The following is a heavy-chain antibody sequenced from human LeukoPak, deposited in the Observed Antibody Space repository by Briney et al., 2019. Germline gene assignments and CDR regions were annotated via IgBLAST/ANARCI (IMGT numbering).Heavy chain of an antibody. Sequence: PGGSLRLSCAASGFIFSAYWVTWVRQAPGKGLEWVANMYQDGSEKYYVDSVKGRFTISRDNSKNSLYLQMNSLRTEDTALYYCATSSSGWYYFDYWGQGTLVTVSS. CDR3: ATSSSGWYYFDY. CDR1: GFIFSAYW. D-gene: IGHD6-19*01. J-gene: IGHJ4*02. V-gene: IGHV3-7*03. CDR2: MYQDGSEK.